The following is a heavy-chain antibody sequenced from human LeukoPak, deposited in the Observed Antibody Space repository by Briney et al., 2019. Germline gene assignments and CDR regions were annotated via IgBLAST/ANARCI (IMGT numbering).Heavy chain of an antibody. J-gene: IGHJ4*02. CDR1: GFTFSDAW. V-gene: IGHV3-15*01. CDR2: IKSKGNGGTT. CDR3: TSYSGWYIDD. Sequence: GGSLRLSCAASGFTFSDAWMSWVGQAPGKGLEGVGLIKSKGNGGTTDYAAPVEGRFTISRDDSKNTVYLQMNSLKTEDTAVYYCTSYSGWYIDDWGQGTLVTVSS. D-gene: IGHD6-19*01.